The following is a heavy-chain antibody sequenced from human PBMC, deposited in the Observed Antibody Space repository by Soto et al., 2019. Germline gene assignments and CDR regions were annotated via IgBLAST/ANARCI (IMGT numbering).Heavy chain of an antibody. D-gene: IGHD3-16*01. CDR3: ARDQGGPPNYYYYGMDV. J-gene: IGHJ6*02. CDR1: GGSVSSGSYY. CDR2: IYYSGST. V-gene: IGHV4-61*01. Sequence: KPSETLSLTCTVSGGSVSSGSYYWSWIRQPPGKGLEWIGYIYYSGSTNYNPSLKSRVTISVDTSKNQFSLKLSSVTAADTAVYYCARDQGGPPNYYYYGMDVWGQGTTVTVSS.